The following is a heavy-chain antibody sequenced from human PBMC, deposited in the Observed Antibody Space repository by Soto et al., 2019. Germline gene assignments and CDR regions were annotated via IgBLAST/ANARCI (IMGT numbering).Heavy chain of an antibody. J-gene: IGHJ4*02. CDR2: IWYDGSNK. V-gene: IGHV3-33*01. CDR3: ARQSTVAGNDY. D-gene: IGHD6-19*01. Sequence: QVQLVESAGGVVQPGRSLRLSCAASGFTFSSYGMHWVRQAPGKGLEWVAVIWYDGSNKYYADSVKGRFTISRDNSTNSLYLQMNSLRAEDTAVYYCARQSTVAGNDYWGQGTLVTVSS. CDR1: GFTFSSYG.